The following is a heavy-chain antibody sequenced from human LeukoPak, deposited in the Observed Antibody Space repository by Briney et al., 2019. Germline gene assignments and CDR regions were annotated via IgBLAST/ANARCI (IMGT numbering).Heavy chain of an antibody. CDR2: IDWNGGSP. D-gene: IGHD5-18*01. CDR1: GFTFDDHG. CDR3: ARDLSGVTGYTYGRGIDY. V-gene: IGHV3-20*04. J-gene: IGHJ4*02. Sequence: GGSLRLSCAASGFTFDDHGMIWVRQAPGKGLEWVTGIDWNGGSPRYADSVRGRFTISRDNAKTSLYLQMNSLRAEDTAVYYCARDLSGVTGYTYGRGIDYWGQGTLVTVSS.